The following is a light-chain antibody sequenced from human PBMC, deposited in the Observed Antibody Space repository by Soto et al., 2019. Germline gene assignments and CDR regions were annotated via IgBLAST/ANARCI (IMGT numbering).Light chain of an antibody. CDR2: GAS. CDR3: HQYDNSPWT. V-gene: IGKV3-20*01. J-gene: IGKJ1*01. Sequence: EIVLTQSPATLSLSPGERATLSCRASQSVSSYLAWYQQKPGQAPRLLIYGASSRATGIPDRFSGRGSGTDFTLTISRLEPEDFAVYYCHQYDNSPWTFGQGTKVDIK. CDR1: QSVSSY.